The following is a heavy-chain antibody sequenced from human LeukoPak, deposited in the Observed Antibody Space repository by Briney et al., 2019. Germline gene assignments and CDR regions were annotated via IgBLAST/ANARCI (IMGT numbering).Heavy chain of an antibody. CDR2: INEDASTI. J-gene: IGHJ4*02. Sequence: GGSLRLSCVASGFTLSRYWMHWVRQVPGKGLEWVSRINEDASTITYADSVKGRFTISRDNAKNPLYLQMNSLRAEDTAVYFCVRDLILVWTPGDDFDHWGQGTLVTVSS. D-gene: IGHD3-16*01. V-gene: IGHV3-74*03. CDR1: GFTLSRYW. CDR3: VRDLILVWTPGDDFDH.